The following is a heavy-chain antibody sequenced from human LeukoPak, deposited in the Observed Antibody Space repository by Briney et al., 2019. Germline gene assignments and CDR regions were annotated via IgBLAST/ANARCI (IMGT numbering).Heavy chain of an antibody. V-gene: IGHV3-30*19. D-gene: IGHD2-15*01. CDR2: ISYDGSNK. CDR3: AGSRVVVAAVLFDY. Sequence: GGSLRLSCAASGFTFSSYGMHWVRQAPGKGLEWVAVISYDGSNKYYADSVKGRFTISRDNSKNTLYLQMNSLRAEDTTVYYCAGSRVVVAAVLFDYWGQGTLVTVSS. CDR1: GFTFSSYG. J-gene: IGHJ4*02.